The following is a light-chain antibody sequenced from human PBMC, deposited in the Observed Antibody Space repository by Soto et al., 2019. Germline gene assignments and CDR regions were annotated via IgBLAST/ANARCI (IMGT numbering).Light chain of an antibody. J-gene: IGKJ1*01. Sequence: IAMTQSPATLSVSPGESATLSCRASQSISRNLAWYQQKPGQAPRLLIYAASTRATGLPARFSGSGSGTEFTLTISSLQSEDFAVYSCQQYNNWPLTFGQGTKVDIK. V-gene: IGKV3-15*01. CDR3: QQYNNWPLT. CDR1: QSISRN. CDR2: AAS.